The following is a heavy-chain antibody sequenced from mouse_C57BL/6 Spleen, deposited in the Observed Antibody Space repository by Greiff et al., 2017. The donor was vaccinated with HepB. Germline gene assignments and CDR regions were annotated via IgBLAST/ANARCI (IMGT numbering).Heavy chain of an antibody. CDR2: INPSSGYT. D-gene: IGHD1-1*01. J-gene: IGHJ4*01. V-gene: IGHV1-4*01. CDR1: GYTFTSYT. CDR3: ARWVITTVGEAAYAMDD. Sequence: QVQLQQSGAELARPGASVKMSCKASGYTFTSYTMHWVQQRPGQGLEWIGYINPSSGYTKYNQKFKDKATLTADKSSSTAYMQLSSLTSEDSAVYYCARWVITTVGEAAYAMDDWGQGTSVTVSS.